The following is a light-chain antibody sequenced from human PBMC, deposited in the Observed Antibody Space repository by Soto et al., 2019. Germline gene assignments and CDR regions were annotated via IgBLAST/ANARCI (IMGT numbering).Light chain of an antibody. J-gene: IGLJ2*01. Sequence: QSALTQPPSAFGSPGQSVTISCTGTSSDVGGYNYVSWYQQHPGKAPKLMIYEVSKRRSGVPDRFSGSKSGNTASLTVSGLQAEDKADYYCSSYAGSNNVFVGGTKLTVL. V-gene: IGLV2-8*01. CDR2: EVS. CDR3: SSYAGSNNV. CDR1: SSDVGGYNY.